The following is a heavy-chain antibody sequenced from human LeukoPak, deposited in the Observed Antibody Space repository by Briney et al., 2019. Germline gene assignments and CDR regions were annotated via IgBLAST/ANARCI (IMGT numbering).Heavy chain of an antibody. V-gene: IGHV4-59*08. J-gene: IGHJ1*01. D-gene: IGHD4-17*01. Sequence: SETLSLTCTVSGGSISSYYWSWIRQPPGKGLEWIGDIYYSGSTNYNPSLKSRVTISVDTSKNQFSLKLSSVTAADTAVYYCARHDYGDYGNFQHWGQGTLVTVSS. CDR3: ARHDYGDYGNFQH. CDR2: IYYSGST. CDR1: GGSISSYY.